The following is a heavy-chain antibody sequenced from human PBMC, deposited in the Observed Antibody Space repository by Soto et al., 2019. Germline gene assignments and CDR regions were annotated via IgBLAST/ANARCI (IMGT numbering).Heavy chain of an antibody. CDR1: GGTFSSYA. V-gene: IGHV1-8*02. D-gene: IGHD3-16*02. CDR3: ARVPQRYDYIWGSYRYSPWFDP. Sequence: ASVKVSCKASGGTFSSYAISWVRQAPGQGLEWMGWMNPNSGNTGYAQKFQGRVTMTRNTSISTAYVELSSLRSEDTAVYYCARVPQRYDYIWGSYRYSPWFDPWGQGTLVTVSS. CDR2: MNPNSGNT. J-gene: IGHJ5*02.